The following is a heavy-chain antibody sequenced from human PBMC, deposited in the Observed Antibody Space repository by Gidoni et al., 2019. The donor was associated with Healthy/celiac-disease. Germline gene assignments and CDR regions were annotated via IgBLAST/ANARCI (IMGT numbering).Heavy chain of an antibody. Sequence: EVQLVQSGAEVTKPGASLKISCKGSGYSFTSCWIGWVRQMPGKGLEWMGIIYPGDSDTRYSPSFQGQVTISADKSISTAYLQWSSLKASDTAMYYCARRLVVVPAAPSWFDPWGQGTLVTVSS. D-gene: IGHD2-2*01. V-gene: IGHV5-51*03. J-gene: IGHJ5*02. CDR1: GYSFTSCW. CDR2: IYPGDSDT. CDR3: ARRLVVVPAAPSWFDP.